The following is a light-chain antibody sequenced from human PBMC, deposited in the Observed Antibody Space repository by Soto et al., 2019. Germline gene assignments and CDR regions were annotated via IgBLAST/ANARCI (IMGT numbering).Light chain of an antibody. Sequence: DVVMTQSALSLPVPPVMPASISSRQSQRLLHRKGNNYLDWTMQKPGQSPQLLIFLSSNRASGVPDRVSGSGAGRDFTLKISGVEAEDVGVYYGMQELQSPWTVGQGTKLDIK. CDR1: QRLLHRKGNNY. J-gene: IGKJ1*01. CDR2: LSS. V-gene: IGKV2-28*01. CDR3: MQELQSPWT.